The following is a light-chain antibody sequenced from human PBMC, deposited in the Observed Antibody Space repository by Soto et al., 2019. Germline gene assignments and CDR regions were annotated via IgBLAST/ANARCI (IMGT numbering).Light chain of an antibody. J-gene: IGLJ3*02. CDR2: EVS. Sequence: QSALTQPASVSGSPGQSITISCTGTSSDVGGYNYVSWYQQHPGKAPKLMIYEVSNRPSGVSNRVSGSKSGNTASLTISGLQAEDEADYYCSSYTSDTTGVFGGGTKLTVL. CDR3: SSYTSDTTGV. V-gene: IGLV2-14*01. CDR1: SSDVGGYNY.